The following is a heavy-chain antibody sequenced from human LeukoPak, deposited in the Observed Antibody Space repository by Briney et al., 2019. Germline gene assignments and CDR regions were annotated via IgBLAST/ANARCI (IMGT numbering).Heavy chain of an antibody. CDR2: IYYSGST. V-gene: IGHV4-61*01. CDR3: ARVTGYMVEDYFDY. Sequence: SETLSLTCTVSGGSISSSSYYWSWIRQPPGKGLEWIGYIYYSGSTNYNPSLKSRVTISVDTSKNQFSLKLRSVTAADTAVYYCARVTGYMVEDYFDYWGQGTLVTVSS. D-gene: IGHD6-13*01. J-gene: IGHJ4*02. CDR1: GGSISSSSYY.